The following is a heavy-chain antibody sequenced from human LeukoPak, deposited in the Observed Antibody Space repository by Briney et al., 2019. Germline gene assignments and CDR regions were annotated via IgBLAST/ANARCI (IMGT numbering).Heavy chain of an antibody. V-gene: IGHV4-34*01. CDR3: ATGPDFDAFDI. J-gene: IGHJ3*02. CDR2: INHSGST. CDR1: GGSFSGYY. Sequence: SETLSLTCAVYGGSFSGYYWSWIRQPPGKGLEWIGEINHSGSTNYNPPLKSRVTISVDTSKNQFSLKLSSVTAADTAVYYCATGPDFDAFDIWGQGTMVTVSS.